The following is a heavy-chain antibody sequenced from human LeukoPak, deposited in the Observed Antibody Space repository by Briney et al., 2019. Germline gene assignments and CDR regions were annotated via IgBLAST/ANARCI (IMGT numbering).Heavy chain of an antibody. V-gene: IGHV4-28*01. CDR3: ARMAVAGNSGGPFDL. D-gene: IGHD6-19*01. CDR2: IYYSGST. Sequence: SETLSLTCAVSGYSISSSNRWGWIRQPPGKGLEWIGYIYYSGSTYYNPSLKSRVTMSVDTSKNQFSLKLSSVTAVDTAVYYCARMAVAGNSGGPFDLWGRGTLVTVSS. J-gene: IGHJ2*01. CDR1: GYSISSSNR.